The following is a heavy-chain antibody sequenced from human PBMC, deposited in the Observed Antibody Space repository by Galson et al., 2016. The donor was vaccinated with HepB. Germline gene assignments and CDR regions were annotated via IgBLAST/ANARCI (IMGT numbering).Heavy chain of an antibody. Sequence: SLRLSCAASGFTFSKFAMTWVRQAPGKGLQWVATIANSGYGTYYADSVKGRFTISRDNSKNTLNLQMNSLRAEDTAMYYCAKDAGLLDWYFDLWGRGTLVTVSS. D-gene: IGHD1-26*01. CDR3: AKDAGLLDWYFDL. V-gene: IGHV3-23*01. CDR2: IANSGYGT. J-gene: IGHJ2*01. CDR1: GFTFSKFA.